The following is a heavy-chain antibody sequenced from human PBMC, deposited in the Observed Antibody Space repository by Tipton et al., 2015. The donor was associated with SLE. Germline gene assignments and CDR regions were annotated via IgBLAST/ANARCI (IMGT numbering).Heavy chain of an antibody. Sequence: TLSLTCSVSGGAVIHNYWSWIRQPPGKGLEWIGYIHSSGTTKYNSSLRSRVTISVDTSKNQFSLRLTSVTAADAAVYYCARDFRANGNWFDPWGQGTLVTVSS. CDR2: IHSSGTT. CDR1: GGAVIHNY. V-gene: IGHV4-59*02. D-gene: IGHD1-26*01. J-gene: IGHJ5*02. CDR3: ARDFRANGNWFDP.